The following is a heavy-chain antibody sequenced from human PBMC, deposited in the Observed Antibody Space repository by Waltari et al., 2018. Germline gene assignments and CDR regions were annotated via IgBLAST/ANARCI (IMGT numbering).Heavy chain of an antibody. CDR2: IWYDGSNK. Sequence: QVQLVESGGGVVQPGRSLRLSWSASGFTFSSYGMHWVRPALGKGLECVAVIWYDGSNKYYADSVKGRFTISRDNSKSTLYLQMNSLRAEDTAVYYCARDWLTDSSGYYGHWGQGTLVTVSS. D-gene: IGHD3-22*01. J-gene: IGHJ4*02. V-gene: IGHV3-33*01. CDR1: GFTFSSYG. CDR3: ARDWLTDSSGYYGH.